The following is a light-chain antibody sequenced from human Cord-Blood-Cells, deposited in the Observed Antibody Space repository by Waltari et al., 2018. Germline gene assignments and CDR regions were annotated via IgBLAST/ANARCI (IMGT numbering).Light chain of an antibody. CDR3: QQYDNLSYT. Sequence: DLQMTQSPSPLSASVGDRVTITCQASQDISNYLNWYQQKPGKAPKPLIYDASNLETGVPSRFSGSGSGTDFTFTISSLQPEDIATYYCQQYDNLSYTFGQGTKLEIK. J-gene: IGKJ2*01. V-gene: IGKV1-33*01. CDR1: QDISNY. CDR2: DAS.